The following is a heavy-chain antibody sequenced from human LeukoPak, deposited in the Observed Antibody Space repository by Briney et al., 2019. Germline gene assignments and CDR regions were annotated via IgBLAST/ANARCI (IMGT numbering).Heavy chain of an antibody. CDR1: GGSFSGYY. CDR2: INHSGST. CDR3: AREGRITIFGANYYYYGMDV. V-gene: IGHV4-34*01. Sequence: PSETLSLTCAVYGGSFSGYYWSWIRQPPGKGLEWIGEINHSGSTNYNPSLKSRVTISVDTSKNQFSLKLSSVTAADTAVYYCAREGRITIFGANYYYYGMDVWGQGTTVTVS. D-gene: IGHD3-3*01. J-gene: IGHJ6*02.